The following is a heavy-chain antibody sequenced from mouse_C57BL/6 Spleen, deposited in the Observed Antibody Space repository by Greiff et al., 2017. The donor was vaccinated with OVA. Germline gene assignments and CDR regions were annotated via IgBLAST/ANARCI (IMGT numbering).Heavy chain of an antibody. V-gene: IGHV1-50*01. CDR3: ASDNYGRY. CDR2: IDPSDSYT. Sequence: QVQLQQPGAELVKPGASVKLSCKASGYTFTSYWMQWVKQRPGQGLEWIGEIDPSDSYTNYNQKFKGKATLTVDTSSSTAYMQLSSLTSEDSAVYYCASDNYGRYWGHGTTLTVST. CDR1: GYTFTSYW. D-gene: IGHD1-1*01. J-gene: IGHJ2*01.